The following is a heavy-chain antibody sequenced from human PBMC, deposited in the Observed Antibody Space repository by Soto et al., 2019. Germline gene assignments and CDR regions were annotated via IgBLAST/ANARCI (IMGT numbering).Heavy chain of an antibody. CDR2: ISSSSSYI. Sequence: EVQLVESGGGLVKPGGSLRLSCAASGFTFSSYSMNWVGQAPGKGLEWVSSISSSSSYIYYADSVKGRFTISRDNAKNSLYLQMKSLRAEDTAVYYCASLIELEPLDAFDIWGQGTMVTVSS. D-gene: IGHD1-1*01. CDR1: GFTFSSYS. CDR3: ASLIELEPLDAFDI. J-gene: IGHJ3*02. V-gene: IGHV3-21*01.